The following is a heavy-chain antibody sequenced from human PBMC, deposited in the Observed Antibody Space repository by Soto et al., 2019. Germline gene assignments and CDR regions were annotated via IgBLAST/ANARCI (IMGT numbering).Heavy chain of an antibody. CDR1: GGSISSGDYS. CDR2: IYHSGST. CDR3: ARGRGYCGGTNCYLDY. J-gene: IGHJ4*02. Sequence: PSETLSLTCAVSGGSISSGDYSWSWIRQPPGKGLEWIGYIYHSGSTYYNPSLKSRVTISVDRSKNQFSLKLSSVTAADTAVYYCARGRGYCGGTNCYLDYWGQGALVTVSS. D-gene: IGHD2-21*01. V-gene: IGHV4-30-2*01.